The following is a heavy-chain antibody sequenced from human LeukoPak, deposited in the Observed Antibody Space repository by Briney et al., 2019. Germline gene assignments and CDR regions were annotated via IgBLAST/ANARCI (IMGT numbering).Heavy chain of an antibody. CDR2: IIPILGTA. Sequence: SVKVSCKASGGTFSSYAISWVRQAPGQGLEWMGGIIPILGTANYAQKFQGRVTITADESTSTAYMELSSLRSEDTAVYYCARGTTTVTLYFDYWGQGTLVTVSS. V-gene: IGHV1-69*01. CDR3: ARGTTTVTLYFDY. D-gene: IGHD4-11*01. CDR1: GGTFSSYA. J-gene: IGHJ4*02.